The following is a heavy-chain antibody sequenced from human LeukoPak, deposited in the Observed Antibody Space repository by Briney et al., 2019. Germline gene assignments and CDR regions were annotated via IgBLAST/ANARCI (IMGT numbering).Heavy chain of an antibody. V-gene: IGHV4-59*01. D-gene: IGHD6-6*01. CDR3: ARLIRGSSYYYYGMDV. J-gene: IGHJ6*02. CDR1: GGSISSYY. CDR2: IYYSGST. Sequence: PSETLSLTCTVSGGSISSYYWSWIRQPPGKGLEWIGYIYYSGSTNYNPSLKSRVTISVDTSKNQFSLKLSSVTAADTAVYYCARLIRGSSYYYYGMDVWGQGTTVTVSS.